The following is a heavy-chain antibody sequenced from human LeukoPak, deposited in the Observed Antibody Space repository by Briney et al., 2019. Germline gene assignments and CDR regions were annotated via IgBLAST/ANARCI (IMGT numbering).Heavy chain of an antibody. CDR2: INHSGST. J-gene: IGHJ4*02. V-gene: IGHV4-34*01. Sequence: SDTLSLTCAVYGGSFSGYYWTWIRQAPGKGLEWIGEINHSGSTNYNPSLKSRFTVSVDTSKNQFSLRMKSVTAADTGVYYCARARETEAIDSWGQGTLVTVSS. CDR3: ARARETEAIDS. CDR1: GGSFSGYY. D-gene: IGHD6-25*01.